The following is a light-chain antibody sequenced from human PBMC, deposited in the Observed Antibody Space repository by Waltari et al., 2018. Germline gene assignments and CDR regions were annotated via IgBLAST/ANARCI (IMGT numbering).Light chain of an antibody. Sequence: QSVMTQPPSASGTPGQRVTLPCSGSYSHLGNNPLYRYQQLPGAAPKLLTYRNNQRPSGVPDRCSVSKSGTSASLAISGLRSEDEGDYYCGGWDDSLNGWVFGGGTKLTVL. CDR1: YSHLGNNP. J-gene: IGLJ3*02. CDR3: GGWDDSLNGWV. V-gene: IGLV1-47*01. CDR2: RNN.